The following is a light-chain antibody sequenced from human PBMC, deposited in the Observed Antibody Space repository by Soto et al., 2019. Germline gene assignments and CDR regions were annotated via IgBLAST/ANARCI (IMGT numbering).Light chain of an antibody. Sequence: EIVMTQSPATLSVSPGERATLSCRASQSISRNLAWYQRKPGQAPRLLIYDASTRATGVPAKFSGSGSGTEFTLTITSLQSEDFAIYYCQHYHYWPWAFGQGTKVEIK. CDR1: QSISRN. J-gene: IGKJ1*01. CDR3: QHYHYWPWA. V-gene: IGKV3-15*01. CDR2: DAS.